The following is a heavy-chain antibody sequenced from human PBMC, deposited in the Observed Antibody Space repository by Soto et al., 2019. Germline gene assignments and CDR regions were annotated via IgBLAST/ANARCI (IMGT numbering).Heavy chain of an antibody. CDR3: ARDRVAGIWGDAFDI. CDR2: IIPIFHTA. V-gene: IGHV1-69*05. CDR1: GDTFNSYA. Sequence: GASVKVSCKASGDTFNSYAISWVRQAPGQGLQWMGGIIPIFHTANYAQKLQGRVTMTTDTSTSTAYMDLRSLTSDDTAVYYCARDRVAGIWGDAFDIWGQGTMVTVSS. D-gene: IGHD3-16*01. J-gene: IGHJ3*02.